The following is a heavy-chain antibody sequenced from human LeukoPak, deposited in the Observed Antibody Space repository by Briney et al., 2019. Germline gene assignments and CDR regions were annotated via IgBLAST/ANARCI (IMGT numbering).Heavy chain of an antibody. J-gene: IGHJ4*02. Sequence: GGSLRLSCAVSGVTVNSYFMGWVRQAPGKGLEWVSLISMEGFIYYADSVKGRFTISRDNSKNTLYLQMNSLRGDDTGLYYCARGRGGDWGQGALVTASS. CDR2: ISMEGFI. D-gene: IGHD2-15*01. CDR3: ARGRGGD. CDR1: GVTVNSYF. V-gene: IGHV3-53*01.